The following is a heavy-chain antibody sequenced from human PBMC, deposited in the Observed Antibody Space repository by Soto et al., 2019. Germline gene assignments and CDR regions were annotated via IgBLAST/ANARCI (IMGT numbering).Heavy chain of an antibody. V-gene: IGHV5-10-1*01. D-gene: IGHD3-22*01. J-gene: IGHJ4*02. CDR1: GYSFAGYW. CDR3: ARQIYDSDTGPNFQYYFDS. Sequence: GESLKISCNGSGYSFAGYWITWVRQKPWKGLEWMGRIDPSDSQTYYSPSFRGHATISATKSITTVFLQWSSLRASDTAMYYCARQIYDSDTGPNFQYYFDSWGQGTPVTVSS. CDR2: IDPSDSQT.